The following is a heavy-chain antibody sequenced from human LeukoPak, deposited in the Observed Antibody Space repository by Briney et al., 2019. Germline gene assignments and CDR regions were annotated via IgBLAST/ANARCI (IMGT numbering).Heavy chain of an antibody. J-gene: IGHJ4*02. CDR3: AGRTVTPYYHDSSGFHLQY. Sequence: GGSLRLSCAASGFTFSSYAMSWVRQAPGKGLEWVSAISGSGGSTYYADSVKGRFTISRDNSKNTLYLQMNSLRAEDTAVYYYAGRTVTPYYHDSSGFHLQYWGQGTPVTVSS. D-gene: IGHD3-22*01. CDR1: GFTFSSYA. V-gene: IGHV3-23*01. CDR2: ISGSGGST.